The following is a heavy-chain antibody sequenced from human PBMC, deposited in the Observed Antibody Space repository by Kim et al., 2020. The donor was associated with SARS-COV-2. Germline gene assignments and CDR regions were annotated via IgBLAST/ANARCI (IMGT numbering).Heavy chain of an antibody. CDR3: ARRGGIVNNYNY. D-gene: IGHD1-1*01. J-gene: IGHJ4*02. V-gene: IGHV4-39*01. CDR2: T. Sequence: TYYNPALQSRCTISVDTSKNQFSLNLRSVTATDTAVYYCARRGGIVNNYNYWGQGTLVTVSS.